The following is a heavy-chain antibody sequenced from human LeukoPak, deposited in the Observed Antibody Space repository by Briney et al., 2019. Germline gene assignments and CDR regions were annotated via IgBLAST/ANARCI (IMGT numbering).Heavy chain of an antibody. Sequence: GASVKVSCKASGYTFTSYDINWVRQATGQGLEWMGWMNPNSGNTGYAQKFQGRVTMTRNTSISTAYMELSSLRSEDTAVYYCARTGRYDFWSGYYPTDYWGQGTLVIVSS. CDR1: GYTFTSYD. V-gene: IGHV1-8*01. D-gene: IGHD3-3*01. J-gene: IGHJ4*02. CDR3: ARTGRYDFWSGYYPTDY. CDR2: MNPNSGNT.